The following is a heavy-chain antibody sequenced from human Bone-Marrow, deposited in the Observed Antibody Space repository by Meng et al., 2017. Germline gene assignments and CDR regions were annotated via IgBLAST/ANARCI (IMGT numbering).Heavy chain of an antibody. Sequence: SETLSLTCTVSGGSISSYYWSWIRQPPGKGLEWIGYIYYSGSTNYNPSLKSRVTISVDTSKNQFSLKLSSVTAADTAVYYCARENGLTYYYDSSGFVTGGFDYWGQGTLVTVSS. CDR2: IYYSGST. CDR3: ARENGLTYYYDSSGFVTGGFDY. V-gene: IGHV4-59*12. J-gene: IGHJ4*02. D-gene: IGHD3-22*01. CDR1: GGSISSYY.